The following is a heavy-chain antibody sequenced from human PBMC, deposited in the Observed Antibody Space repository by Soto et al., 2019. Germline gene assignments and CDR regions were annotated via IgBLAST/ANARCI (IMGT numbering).Heavy chain of an antibody. CDR1: GFTFSSYA. D-gene: IGHD3-10*01. J-gene: IGHJ4*02. CDR2: ISGSGGST. V-gene: IGHV3-23*01. Sequence: GGSLRLSCAASGFTFSSYAMSWVRQAPGKGLEWVSAISGSGGSTYYADSVKGRFTISRDNSKNTLYLQMNSLRAEDTAVYYCAVLLWFGELLGREGFDYWGQGTLVTVSS. CDR3: AVLLWFGELLGREGFDY.